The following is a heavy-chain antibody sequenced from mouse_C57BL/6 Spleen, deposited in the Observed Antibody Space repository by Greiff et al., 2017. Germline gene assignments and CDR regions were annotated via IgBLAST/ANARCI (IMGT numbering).Heavy chain of an antibody. CDR3: ASIYYGPMDY. V-gene: IGHV1-82*01. J-gene: IGHJ4*01. D-gene: IGHD1-2*01. CDR1: GYAFSSSR. CDR2: IYPGDGAT. Sequence: QVQLQQSGPELVKPGASVKISCKASGYAFSSSRMNWVKQRPGKGLVWIGRIYPGDGATNYNGKFKGKATLTADKTSSTAYMQLSSLTSEDSAVYFCASIYYGPMDYWGQGTSVTVSS.